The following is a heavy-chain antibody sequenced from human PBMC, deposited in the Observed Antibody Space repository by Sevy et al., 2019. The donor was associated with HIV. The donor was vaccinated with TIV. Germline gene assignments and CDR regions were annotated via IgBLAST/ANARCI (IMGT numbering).Heavy chain of an antibody. Sequence: SETLSLTCSVSGVSITSGNSYWSWIRQPPGQELECIGYIFYNGNTNYNPTLESRVTMSVDTSNSQFTLSLRSVTAVDTAVYDCARGLNEYVSGSFDYWGQGTLVTVSS. V-gene: IGHV4-61*01. CDR1: GVSITSGNSY. CDR2: IFYNGNT. CDR3: ARGLNEYVSGSFDY. D-gene: IGHD3-10*01. J-gene: IGHJ4*02.